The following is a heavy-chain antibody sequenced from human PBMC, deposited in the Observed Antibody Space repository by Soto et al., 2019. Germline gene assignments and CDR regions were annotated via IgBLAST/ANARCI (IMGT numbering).Heavy chain of an antibody. CDR1: GFTFDDYA. CDR2: ISWNSGSI. D-gene: IGHD3-22*01. J-gene: IGHJ3*02. V-gene: IGHV3-9*01. Sequence: PGGSLRLSCAASGFTFDDYAMHWVRQAPGKGLEWVSGISWNSGSIGYADSVKGRFTISRDNAKNSLYLQMNSLRAEDTALYYCSKDMGLLPRARAFDIWGQGTMVTVPS. CDR3: SKDMGLLPRARAFDI.